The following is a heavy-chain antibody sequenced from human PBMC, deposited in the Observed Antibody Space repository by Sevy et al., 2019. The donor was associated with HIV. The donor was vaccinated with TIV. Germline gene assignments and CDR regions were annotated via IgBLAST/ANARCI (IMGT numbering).Heavy chain of an antibody. J-gene: IGHJ4*02. Sequence: GGSLRLSFAASGFTFSYYAMSWVRQTPGKGLQWVSGISGSGGSTDYADSVKGRFTISRDNAKNTLYLQMNSLRAEDTAVYYCAKFQDVGATFVDYWGQGTLLTVSS. CDR1: GFTFSYYA. V-gene: IGHV3-23*01. D-gene: IGHD1-26*01. CDR3: AKFQDVGATFVDY. CDR2: ISGSGGST.